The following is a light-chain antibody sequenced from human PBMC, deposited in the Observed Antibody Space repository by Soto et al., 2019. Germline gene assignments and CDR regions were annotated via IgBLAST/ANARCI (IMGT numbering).Light chain of an antibody. CDR2: EAS. CDR3: QQSNNWPLT. V-gene: IGKV3-11*01. CDR1: QSVSGH. Sequence: ELVLIQSPATLSLSPGERATLSCRGTQSVSGHLAWYQQKPGQAPRLLIYEASNRATGIPARFSGSGSGTAFNLTISSREPEDFAVYYCQQSNNWPLTFGGGTKVE. J-gene: IGKJ4*02.